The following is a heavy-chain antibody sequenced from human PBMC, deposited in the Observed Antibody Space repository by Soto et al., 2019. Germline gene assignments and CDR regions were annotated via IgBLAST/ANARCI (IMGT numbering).Heavy chain of an antibody. V-gene: IGHV4-39*07. J-gene: IGHJ6*02. CDR2: INHSGST. CDR3: AREGYGSGSQLYYYYGMDV. D-gene: IGHD3-10*01. Sequence: PSETLSLTCTVSGGSISSGDYYWGWIRQPPGKGLEWIGEINHSGSTNYNPSLKSRVTISVDTSKNQFSLKLSSVTAADTAVYYCAREGYGSGSQLYYYYGMDVWGQGTTVTVSS. CDR1: GGSISSGDYY.